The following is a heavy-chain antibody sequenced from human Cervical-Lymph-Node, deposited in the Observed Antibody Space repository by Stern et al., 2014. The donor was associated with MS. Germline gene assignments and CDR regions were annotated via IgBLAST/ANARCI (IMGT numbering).Heavy chain of an antibody. J-gene: IGHJ4*02. D-gene: IGHD1-1*01. CDR3: ARDTSSPERSDW. CDR2: ETNVGST. Sequence: EVQLVQSGGGVIQPGGSLRLSCTASGFTVSRDYMTWVRQAPGKGLEWVSLETNVGSTFYSDSVEGRFTISRDDSKNTVYLHMTSQRAEDTAMYYCARDTSSPERSDWWGQGTLVTVSS. CDR1: GFTVSRDY. V-gene: IGHV3-53*01.